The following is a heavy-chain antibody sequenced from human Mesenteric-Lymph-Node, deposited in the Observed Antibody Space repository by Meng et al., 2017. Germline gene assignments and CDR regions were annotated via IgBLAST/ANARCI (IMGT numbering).Heavy chain of an antibody. Sequence: GESLKISCAASGFTFSNYWMTWVRQAPGKGLEWVANIKQDGSEKYYRDSVKGRFTISRDNAKNSLYLQMNNLRAEDTAVYYCARGNNYDFWSGYYRNWGQGTLVTVSS. D-gene: IGHD3-3*01. V-gene: IGHV3-7*01. J-gene: IGHJ4*02. CDR2: IKQDGSEK. CDR1: GFTFSNYW. CDR3: ARGNNYDFWSGYYRN.